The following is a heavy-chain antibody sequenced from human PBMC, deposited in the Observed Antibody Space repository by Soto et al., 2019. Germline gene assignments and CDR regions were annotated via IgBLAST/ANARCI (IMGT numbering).Heavy chain of an antibody. J-gene: IGHJ6*02. D-gene: IGHD4-17*01. Sequence: RGESLKISCNGSGYSFTSYWIGWVRQMPGKGLEWMGIIYPGDSDTRYSPSFQGQVTISADKSISTAYLQWSSLKASDTAMYYCARWGLGDYTYYYYYGMDVWGQGTTVTVSS. V-gene: IGHV5-51*01. CDR3: ARWGLGDYTYYYYYGMDV. CDR2: IYPGDSDT. CDR1: GYSFTSYW.